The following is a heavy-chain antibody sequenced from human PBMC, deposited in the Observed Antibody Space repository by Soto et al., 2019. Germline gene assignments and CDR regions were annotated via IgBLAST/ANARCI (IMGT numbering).Heavy chain of an antibody. CDR2: VWYDGRNK. D-gene: IGHD5-12*01. V-gene: IGHV3-33*01. Sequence: QVQLVESGGGVVQPGRSLRLSCTASGFSFSTYGMQWVRQAPGKGLEWVALVWYDGRNKHSVDSVAGRFTISRDNSKNTLYLEMNSLTDADTAVYYCVRAAGYSGDNYVYYYGMDVWGQGTTVTVSS. CDR1: GFSFSTYG. CDR3: VRAAGYSGDNYVYYYGMDV. J-gene: IGHJ6*02.